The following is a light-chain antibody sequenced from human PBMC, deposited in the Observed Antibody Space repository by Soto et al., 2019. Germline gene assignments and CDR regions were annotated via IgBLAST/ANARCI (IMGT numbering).Light chain of an antibody. CDR3: QQRSNWPPGFT. J-gene: IGKJ3*01. CDR2: DAS. Sequence: EIVLKQSPVTLSLSPGERATLSCRASQSVTSYLAWYQQKPGQAPRLLIYDASKRATGIPARFSGSGSGTDFTLTISSLEPEDFAVYYCQQRSNWPPGFTFGPGTKVDVK. V-gene: IGKV3-11*01. CDR1: QSVTSY.